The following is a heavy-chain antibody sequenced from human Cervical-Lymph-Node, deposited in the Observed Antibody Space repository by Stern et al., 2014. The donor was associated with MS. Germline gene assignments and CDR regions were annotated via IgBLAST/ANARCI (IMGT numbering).Heavy chain of an antibody. D-gene: IGHD6-19*01. CDR1: GRSINTYY. V-gene: IGHV4-59*01. CDR3: ARGIAVTGRKAFDI. Sequence: QVQLQESGPGLVQPSETLSLTCTVSGRSINTYYWRWIRQSPGKCLEWIVYIYYGGSHYYNPSLKSRVTISVDTSKNQVSLKLSSVTTADTAVYYCARGIAVTGRKAFDIWGQGTMVTVSS. J-gene: IGHJ3*02. CDR2: IYYGGSH.